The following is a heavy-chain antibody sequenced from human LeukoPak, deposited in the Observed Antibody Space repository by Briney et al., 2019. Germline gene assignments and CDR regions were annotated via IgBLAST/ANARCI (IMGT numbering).Heavy chain of an antibody. J-gene: IGHJ5*02. CDR2: IFYSGSA. V-gene: IGHV4-39*01. Sequence: PSETLSLTCTVSGGSISSSSYYWGWIRQPPGKGLEWIGSIFYSGSACYNPSLKSRVAISVDTSKNQFSLKLSSVTAADTAVYYCARQGGTLNWFDPWGQGTLVTVSS. D-gene: IGHD1-7*01. CDR1: GGSISSSSYY. CDR3: ARQGGTLNWFDP.